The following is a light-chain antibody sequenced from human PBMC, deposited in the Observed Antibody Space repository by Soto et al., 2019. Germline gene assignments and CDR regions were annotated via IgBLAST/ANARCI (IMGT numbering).Light chain of an antibody. CDR3: QQYNNCPPLT. CDR2: GAS. V-gene: IGKV3D-15*01. Sequence: EIEMTQSPATLSVSPGERATLSCRASQSVSSNLAWYQQKPGQAPRLLIYGASSMATGIPARFSGSGSGTEFTLTISSMLSEDVAVYYCQQYNNCPPLTFGGGTKVEIK. J-gene: IGKJ4*01. CDR1: QSVSSN.